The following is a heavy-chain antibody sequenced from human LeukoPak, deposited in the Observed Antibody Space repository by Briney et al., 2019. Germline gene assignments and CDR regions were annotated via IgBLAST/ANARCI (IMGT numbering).Heavy chain of an antibody. J-gene: IGHJ6*03. V-gene: IGHV3-23*01. D-gene: IGHD3-3*01. CDR3: AKDPSGSGPNYYYYYMDV. CDR2: ISGSGGST. Sequence: GGTLRLSCAASGFTFSSYGMSWVRQAPGKGLEWVSAISGSGGSTYYADSVKGRFTISRDNSKNTLYLQMNSLRAEDTAVYYCAKDPSGSGPNYYYYYMDVWGKGTTVTVSS. CDR1: GFTFSSYG.